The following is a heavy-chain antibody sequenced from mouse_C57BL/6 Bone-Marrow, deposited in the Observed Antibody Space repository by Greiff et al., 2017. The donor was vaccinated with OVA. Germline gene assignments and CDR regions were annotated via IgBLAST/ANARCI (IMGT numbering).Heavy chain of an antibody. D-gene: IGHD3-1*01. J-gene: IGHJ3*01. CDR2: IYPRSGNT. V-gene: IGHV1-81*01. CDR1: GYTFTSYG. Sequence: VQLQESGAELARPGASVKLSCKASGYTFTSYGISWVKQRTGQGLEWIGEIYPRSGNTYYNEKFKGKATLTADKSSSTAYMELRSLTSEDSAVYFCARSRGSRWFAYWCQGTLVTVSA. CDR3: ARSRGSRWFAY.